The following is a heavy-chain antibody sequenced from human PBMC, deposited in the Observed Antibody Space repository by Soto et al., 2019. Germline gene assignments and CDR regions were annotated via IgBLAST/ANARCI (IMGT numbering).Heavy chain of an antibody. V-gene: IGHV4-30-4*01. CDR3: AAGGVASAFDY. J-gene: IGHJ4*02. CDR1: GGSISSGDYY. Sequence: PSETLSLTCTVSGGSISSGDYYWSWIRQPPGKGLEWIGYIYYSGSTYYNPSLKSRVTVSVDTSKNQFSLKLSSVTAADTAVYYCAAGGVASAFDYWGQGTLVTVSS. D-gene: IGHD3-16*01. CDR2: IYYSGST.